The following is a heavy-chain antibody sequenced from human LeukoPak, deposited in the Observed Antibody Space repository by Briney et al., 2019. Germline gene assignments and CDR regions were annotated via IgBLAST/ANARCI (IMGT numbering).Heavy chain of an antibody. J-gene: IGHJ4*02. CDR3: ASAVTTYSFDY. CDR2: IYPGDSDT. D-gene: IGHD4-17*01. Sequence: GASLKISCAASGYCFTSYWIGWVRQMAGKGLWWMGIIYPGDSDTRYSPSFQGQVTTSADKSINTAYLKWSSLKASDTAMYYCASAVTTYSFDYWGQGTLVTVSS. CDR1: GYCFTSYW. V-gene: IGHV5-51*01.